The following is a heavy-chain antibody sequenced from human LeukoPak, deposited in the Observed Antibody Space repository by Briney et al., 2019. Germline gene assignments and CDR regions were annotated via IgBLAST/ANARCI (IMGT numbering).Heavy chain of an antibody. J-gene: IGHJ6*03. Sequence: GRSLRLSCAASGFTFDDYAMHWVRQAPGKGLEWVSGISWNSGSIGYADSVKGRFTISRDNAKNSLYLQMNSLRADDTAVYYCARTYYDFWSALRDYYYYMDVWGKGTTVTVSS. CDR2: ISWNSGSI. V-gene: IGHV3-9*01. D-gene: IGHD3-3*01. CDR3: ARTYYDFWSALRDYYYYMDV. CDR1: GFTFDDYA.